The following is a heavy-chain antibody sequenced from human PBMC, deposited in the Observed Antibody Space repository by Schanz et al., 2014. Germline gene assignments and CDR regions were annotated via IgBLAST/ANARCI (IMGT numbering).Heavy chain of an antibody. J-gene: IGHJ4*02. CDR1: GITLSGYG. V-gene: IGHV3-30*03. D-gene: IGHD1-1*01. Sequence: VQLVESGGGVVRPGGSLRLSCAASGITLSGYGLHWVRQAPGKGLEWVGFISFDGRNTGYAHSVKGRFTISRDNAKNSLYLQMNGLRAEDTAVFYCARDGAELYYFDDWGQGTLVTVSS. CDR2: ISFDGRNT. CDR3: ARDGAELYYFDD.